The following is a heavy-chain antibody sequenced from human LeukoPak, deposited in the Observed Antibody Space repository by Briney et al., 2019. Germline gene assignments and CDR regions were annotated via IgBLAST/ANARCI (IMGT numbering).Heavy chain of an antibody. CDR2: INHSGST. J-gene: IGHJ4*02. D-gene: IGHD3-16*01. CDR1: GGSFSGYY. Sequence: SETLSLTCAVYGGSFSGYYWSWIRQPPGKGLELIGEINHSGSTNYNPSLKSRVTISVYTSKIQFSLKLSSVTAADTAVYYCARGVMSDYWGQGTLVTVSS. CDR3: ARGVMSDY. V-gene: IGHV4-34*01.